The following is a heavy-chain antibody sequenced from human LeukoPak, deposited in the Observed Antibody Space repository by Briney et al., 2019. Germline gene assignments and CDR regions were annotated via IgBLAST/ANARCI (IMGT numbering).Heavy chain of an antibody. CDR1: GFSFDNYA. Sequence: AGSLRLSCAASGFSFDNYAMSWVRHAQGDGLEWVSGISDRGDRTYYTDSVKGRFTISRENSNNTLSVQMNSLRAEDTAVYYCAKYRTPFYFDAFDVWGLGTMVTVCS. D-gene: IGHD2/OR15-2a*01. V-gene: IGHV3-23*01. CDR2: ISDRGDRT. CDR3: AKYRTPFYFDAFDV. J-gene: IGHJ3*01.